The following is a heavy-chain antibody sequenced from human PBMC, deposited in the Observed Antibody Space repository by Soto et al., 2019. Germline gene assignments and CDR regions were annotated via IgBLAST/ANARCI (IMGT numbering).Heavy chain of an antibody. CDR1: GGSISSGGYS. J-gene: IGHJ4*02. V-gene: IGHV4-30-2*01. CDR3: DSRIMITFGGVIRGDYFDY. CDR2: IYHSGST. Sequence: QLQLQESGSGLVKPSQTLSLTCAVSGGSISSGGYSWSWIRQPPGKGLEWIGYIYHSGSTYYNPSLKSRVTISVDRSKNQFSLKLSSVTAADTAVYYCDSRIMITFGGVIRGDYFDYWGQGTLVTVSS. D-gene: IGHD3-16*02.